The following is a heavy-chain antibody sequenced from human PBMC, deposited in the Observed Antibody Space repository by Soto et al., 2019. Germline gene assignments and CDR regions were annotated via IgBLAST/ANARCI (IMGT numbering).Heavy chain of an antibody. D-gene: IGHD3-16*02. CDR3: AHLTITYGGVICLDAFDI. CDR1: GFSLSPVGVG. CDR2: IYWDNDK. V-gene: IGHV2-5*02. Sequence: QITLKESAPTLVQPTQTLTLRCTFSGFSLSPVGVGVGWIRQPPGKALEWIAVIYWDNDKRYNPSLSNRHSINKELSRNQVVVTMINMDPVDTGTYYCAHLTITYGGVICLDAFDIWGQGTLVTVSS. J-gene: IGHJ3*02.